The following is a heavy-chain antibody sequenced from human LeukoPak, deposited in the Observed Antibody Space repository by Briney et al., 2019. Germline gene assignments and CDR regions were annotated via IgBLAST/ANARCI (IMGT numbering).Heavy chain of an antibody. D-gene: IGHD4-17*01. J-gene: IGHJ6*02. CDR2: VNHSGST. CDR3: ARGTDCDYCTYYYYGMDV. CDR1: GGSFSGYY. V-gene: IGHV4-34*01. Sequence: SETLSLTCAVYGGSFSGYYWSWIRQPPEKGLEWIGEVNHSGSTNYNPSLKSRVTISVDTSKNQFSLKLSSVTAADTAVYYCARGTDCDYCTYYYYGMDVWGQGTTVTVSS.